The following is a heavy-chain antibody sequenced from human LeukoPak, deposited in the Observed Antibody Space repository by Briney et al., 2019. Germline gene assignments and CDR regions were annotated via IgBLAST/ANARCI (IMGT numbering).Heavy chain of an antibody. CDR2: IYYSGST. V-gene: IGHV4-59*12. D-gene: IGHD2-2*01. CDR1: GGSFTSYY. Sequence: SETLSLTCTVSGGSFTSYYWSWIRQPPGKGLEWIGYIYYSGSTNYNPSLKSRVSILVDTSKKQFSLKLSSVTAADTAVYYCARLLTSSTSWHIDYWGRGTLVTVSS. J-gene: IGHJ4*02. CDR3: ARLLTSSTSWHIDY.